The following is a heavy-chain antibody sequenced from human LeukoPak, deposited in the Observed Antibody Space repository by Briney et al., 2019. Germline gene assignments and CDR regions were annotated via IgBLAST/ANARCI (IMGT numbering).Heavy chain of an antibody. CDR1: GGSISSYY. V-gene: IGHV4-59*01. CDR3: SGFSPRLYYFDY. D-gene: IGHD3-16*01. J-gene: IGHJ4*02. CDR2: IYYSGST. Sequence: SETLSLTCTVSGGSISSYYWSWIRQPPGKGREGIGYIYYSGSTNYNPSLKSRVTISVDTSKNQFSLKLSSVTAADTAVYYCSGFSPRLYYFDYWGQGTLVTVSS.